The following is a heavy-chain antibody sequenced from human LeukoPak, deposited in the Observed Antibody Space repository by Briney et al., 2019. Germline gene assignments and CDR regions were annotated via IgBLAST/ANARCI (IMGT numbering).Heavy chain of an antibody. D-gene: IGHD2-2*01. Sequence: SSETLSLTCTVSGGSISSYYWSWIRQPPGKGLEWIGYIYYSGSTNYNPSLKSRVTISVDTSKNQFSLKLSSVIAADTAVYYCARTTEGYCSSASCFGFSYSYYMDVWGKGTTVTISS. V-gene: IGHV4-59*01. J-gene: IGHJ6*03. CDR2: IYYSGST. CDR3: ARTTEGYCSSASCFGFSYSYYMDV. CDR1: GGSISSYY.